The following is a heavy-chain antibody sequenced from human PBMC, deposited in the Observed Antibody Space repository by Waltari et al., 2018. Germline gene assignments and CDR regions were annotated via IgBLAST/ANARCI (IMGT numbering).Heavy chain of an antibody. V-gene: IGHV4-34*01. J-gene: IGHJ5*02. CDR2: INHSGST. CDR3: ARFGRITIFGVGGAKYNWFDP. CDR1: GGSFSGYY. D-gene: IGHD3-3*01. Sequence: QVQLQQWGAGLLKPSETLSLTCAVYGGSFSGYYWSWIRQPPGKGLEWIGEINHSGSTNHHPPLKSRVTITVDTSTNQFSLKLSSVTAADTAVYYCARFGRITIFGVGGAKYNWFDPWGQGTLVTVSS.